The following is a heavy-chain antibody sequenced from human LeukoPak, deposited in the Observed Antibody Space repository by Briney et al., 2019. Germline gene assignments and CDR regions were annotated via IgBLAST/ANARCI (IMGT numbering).Heavy chain of an antibody. V-gene: IGHV3-7*01. CDR2: IKQDGSEK. Sequence: RXAPGXXLEWVANIKQDGSEKYYVDSVKGRFTISRDNAKNSLYLQMNSLRAEDTAVYYCARDYYGYQDYRGQGTLVTVSS. CDR3: ARDYYGYQDY. D-gene: IGHD3-10*01. J-gene: IGHJ4*02.